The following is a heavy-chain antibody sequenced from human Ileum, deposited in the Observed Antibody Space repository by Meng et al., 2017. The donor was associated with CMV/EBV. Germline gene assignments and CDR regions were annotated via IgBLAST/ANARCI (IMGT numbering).Heavy chain of an antibody. CDR1: GDSIISGRNF. CDR2: VNYTETT. Sequence: LYDSVPGLVRRSESLYLTSPVSGDSIISGRNFWGWIRQAPGKGLEWIANVNYTETTHYKPSLRSRITISVDTAKNQISLKVSSLTAADTAIYYCAADISTAWFYYWGQGSLVTVSS. V-gene: IGHV4-39*07. D-gene: IGHD2-2*01. J-gene: IGHJ4*02. CDR3: AADISTAWFYY.